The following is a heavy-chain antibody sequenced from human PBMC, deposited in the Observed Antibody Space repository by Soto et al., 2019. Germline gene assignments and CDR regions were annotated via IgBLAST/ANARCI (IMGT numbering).Heavy chain of an antibody. CDR1: GGSISSGDYY. J-gene: IGHJ4*02. Sequence: SETLSLTCTVSGGSISSGDYYWSWIRQPPGKGLEWIGYIYYSGSTYYNPSLKSRVTISVDTSKNQFSLKLSSVTAADTAVYYCATGELWFGELSQLDYWGQGTLVTVSS. D-gene: IGHD3-10*01. V-gene: IGHV4-30-4*01. CDR3: ATGELWFGELSQLDY. CDR2: IYYSGST.